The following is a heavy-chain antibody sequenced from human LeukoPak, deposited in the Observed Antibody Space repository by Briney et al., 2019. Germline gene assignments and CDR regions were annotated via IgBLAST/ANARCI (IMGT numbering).Heavy chain of an antibody. CDR3: VRGFDGYFGFDL. CDR1: GFIFSTYW. V-gene: IGHV3-7*05. Sequence: GGSPRLSCAASGFIFSTYWMSWVRLAPGKGLEWVANINQDGSETFYVDSVKGRFTISRDNGKNSLFVQMDSLRAEDTAVYYCVRGFDGYFGFDLWGQGTMVTVSS. J-gene: IGHJ3*01. CDR2: INQDGSET. D-gene: IGHD5-24*01.